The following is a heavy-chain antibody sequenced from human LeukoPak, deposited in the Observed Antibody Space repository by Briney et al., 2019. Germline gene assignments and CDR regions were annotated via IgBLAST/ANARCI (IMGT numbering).Heavy chain of an antibody. V-gene: IGHV3-21*05. Sequence: GGSLRLSCAASGFTFSSYSMNWVRQAPGKGLEWVSYISSSSSYIYYADSVKGRFTISRDNAKNSLYLQMNSLRAEDTAVYYCARDCSGGSCFYYWGQGTLVTVSS. J-gene: IGHJ4*02. CDR1: GFTFSSYS. CDR2: ISSSSSYI. D-gene: IGHD2-15*01. CDR3: ARDCSGGSCFYY.